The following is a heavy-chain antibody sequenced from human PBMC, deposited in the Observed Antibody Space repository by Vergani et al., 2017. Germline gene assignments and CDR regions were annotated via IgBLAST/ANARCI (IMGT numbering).Heavy chain of an antibody. CDR3: ARVGCSSTSCKDYYYGMDV. CDR1: GGSISSGDYY. V-gene: IGHV4-30-4*01. D-gene: IGHD2-2*01. Sequence: QVQLQESGPGLVKPSQTLSLTCTVSGGSISSGDYYWSWIRQPPGKGLEWIGYIYYSGSTYYNPSLKSRVTISVDTSKNQFSLKLSSVTAADTAVYYCARVGCSSTSCKDYYYGMDVWGQGTTVTVSS. J-gene: IGHJ6*02. CDR2: IYYSGST.